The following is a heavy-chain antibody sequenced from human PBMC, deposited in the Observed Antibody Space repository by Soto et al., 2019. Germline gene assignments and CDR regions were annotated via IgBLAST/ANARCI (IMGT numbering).Heavy chain of an antibody. Sequence: QVLLQESGPGLVQPSGILSLSYVGSGVSFSSNYYWGWVRQPPGKGLEWLGDISHIGSVNYNPSLKSRVTISMDKSQNQFSLKVNSVTAADTAVYYCARSFGWYAIDYWGQGTLVIVSS. CDR2: ISHIGSV. D-gene: IGHD6-19*01. CDR1: GVSFSSNYY. V-gene: IGHV4-4*02. CDR3: ARSFGWYAIDY. J-gene: IGHJ4*02.